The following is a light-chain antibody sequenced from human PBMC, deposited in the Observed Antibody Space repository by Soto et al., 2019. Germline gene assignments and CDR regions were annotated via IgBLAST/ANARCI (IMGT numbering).Light chain of an antibody. J-gene: IGLJ1*01. CDR1: SSDVGSYNH. CDR3: ISYTGSSTSYV. V-gene: IGLV2-14*01. CDR2: EVT. Sequence: QSVLTQPASVSGSPGQSITIPCSGTSSDVGSYNHVAWYQQFPGKTPKLIIYEVTYRPSGVSHRFSASKSGNTASLTISGLQAEDEADYYCISYTGSSTSYVFGTGTKVTVL.